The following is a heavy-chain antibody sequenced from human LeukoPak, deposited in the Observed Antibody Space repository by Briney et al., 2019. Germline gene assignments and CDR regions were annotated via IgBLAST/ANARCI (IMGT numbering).Heavy chain of an antibody. V-gene: IGHV3-30-3*01. CDR1: GFTFSSYA. CDR3: AKDGDLYGHADY. Sequence: PGRSLRLSCAASGFTFSSYAMHWVRQAPGKGLEWVAVISYDGSNKYYADSVKGRFTISRDNSKNTLYLQMNSLRAEDSAVYYCAKDGDLYGHADYWGQGTLVTVSS. J-gene: IGHJ4*02. D-gene: IGHD4-17*01. CDR2: ISYDGSNK.